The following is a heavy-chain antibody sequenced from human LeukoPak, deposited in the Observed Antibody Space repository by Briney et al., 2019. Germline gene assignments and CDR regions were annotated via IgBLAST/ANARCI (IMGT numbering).Heavy chain of an antibody. CDR1: GGSISSSSYY. Sequence: PSETLSLTCTVSGGSISSSSYYWGWIRQPPGKGLEWIGSIYYSGSTYYNPSLKSRVTISVDTSKNQFSLKLSSVTAADTAVYYCARDSLNSRGWYPLDYWGQGTLVTVSS. V-gene: IGHV4-39*07. J-gene: IGHJ4*02. CDR3: ARDSLNSRGWYPLDY. D-gene: IGHD6-19*01. CDR2: IYYSGST.